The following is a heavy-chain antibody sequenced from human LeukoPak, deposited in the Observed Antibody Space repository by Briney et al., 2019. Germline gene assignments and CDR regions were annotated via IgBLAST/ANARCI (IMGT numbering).Heavy chain of an antibody. V-gene: IGHV5-51*01. J-gene: IGHJ4*02. D-gene: IGHD5-18*01. Sequence: GQSLNISCKNSGYTFTNYCIGWVRQMRGKGLEWMGIIYPGDSDTRYNPSFQGQVTTSADKSITTSYLHWSSLKASDTAMYYCATTSRGYSSGFDYWGQGTLVTVSS. CDR3: ATTSRGYSSGFDY. CDR1: GYTFTNYC. CDR2: IYPGDSDT.